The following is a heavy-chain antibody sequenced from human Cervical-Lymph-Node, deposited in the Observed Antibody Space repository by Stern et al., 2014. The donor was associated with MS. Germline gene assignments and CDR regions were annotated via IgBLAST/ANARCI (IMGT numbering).Heavy chain of an antibody. CDR1: GGSVSSGSYY. CDR2: IYYSGRT. D-gene: IGHD3-9*01. J-gene: IGHJ4*02. V-gene: IGHV4-61*01. CDR3: ARGTAILTGYYLADY. Sequence: QLQLQESGPGLVKPSETLSLTCTVSGGSVSSGSYYWSWIRQPPGKGLEWIGYIYYSGRTNYNPSLKSRVTISVDTSKNQFSLKLSSVTAADTAVYYCARGTAILTGYYLADYWGQGTLVTVSS.